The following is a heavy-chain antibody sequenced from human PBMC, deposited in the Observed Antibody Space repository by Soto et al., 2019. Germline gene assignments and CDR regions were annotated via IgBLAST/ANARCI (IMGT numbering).Heavy chain of an antibody. V-gene: IGHV3-23*01. D-gene: IGHD1-26*01. J-gene: IGHJ4*02. CDR1: GFSFSSYS. Sequence: GGSLRLSCAASGFSFSSYSMSWVRQAPGKGLECVSTISGSDGKTFYADSVKGRFSISRDTSDNMLYLQMNSLRDDDTAVYYCARSRSLDYWGQGDRVTISS. CDR2: ISGSDGKT. CDR3: ARSRSLDY.